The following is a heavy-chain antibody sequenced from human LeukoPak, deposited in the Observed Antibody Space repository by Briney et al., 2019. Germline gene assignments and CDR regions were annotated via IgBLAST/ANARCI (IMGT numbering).Heavy chain of an antibody. J-gene: IGHJ4*02. D-gene: IGHD6-13*01. CDR1: GFTFSRYW. CDR2: IKQDGSKT. CDR3: ARISIAAAGDFDY. Sequence: GGSLRLSCVASGFTFSRYWMSWVRQAPGKGLEWVANIKQDGSKTYYVDSVKGRFTISRDNAKNSLYLQMNSLRAEATAVYYCARISIAAAGDFDYWGQGTLVTVSS. V-gene: IGHV3-7*05.